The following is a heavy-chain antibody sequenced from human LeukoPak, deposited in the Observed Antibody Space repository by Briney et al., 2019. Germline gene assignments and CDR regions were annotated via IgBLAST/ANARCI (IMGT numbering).Heavy chain of an antibody. CDR2: ISYDGSNK. D-gene: IGHD6-13*01. CDR1: GFTFSSYA. CDR3: ARGIAAAP. Sequence: PGGSLRLSCAASGFTFSSYAMHWVRQAPGKGLEWVAVISYDGSNKYYADSVKGRFTISRDNAKNTLYLQMNSLRAEDTAVYYCARGIAAAPWGQGTLVTVSS. J-gene: IGHJ5*02. V-gene: IGHV3-30-3*01.